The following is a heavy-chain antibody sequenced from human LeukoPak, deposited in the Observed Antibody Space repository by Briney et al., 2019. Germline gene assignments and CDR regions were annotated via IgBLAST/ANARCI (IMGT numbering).Heavy chain of an antibody. CDR2: ISSSSSYI. CDR1: GFTFSSYS. Sequence: PGGSLRLSCAASGFTFSSYSMNWVRQAPGKGLEWVSSISSSSSYIYYADSVKGQFTISRDNAKNSLYLQMNSLRAEDTAVYYCATSGGYYDSSGYYYELYYFDYWGQGTLVTVSS. CDR3: ATSGGYYDSSGYYYELYYFDY. D-gene: IGHD3-22*01. J-gene: IGHJ4*02. V-gene: IGHV3-21*01.